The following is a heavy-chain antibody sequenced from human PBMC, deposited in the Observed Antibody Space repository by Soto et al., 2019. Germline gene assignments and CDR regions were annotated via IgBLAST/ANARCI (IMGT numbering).Heavy chain of an antibody. CDR3: ARHGHDYDILTGPFDY. D-gene: IGHD3-9*01. CDR1: GGSVSSGSYY. Sequence: PSETLSLTCTVSGGSVSSGSYYWSWIRQPPGKGLEWIGYIYYSGSTNYNPSLKSRVTISVDTSKNQFSLKLSSVTAADTAMYYCARHGHDYDILTGPFDYWGQGTLVTVSS. V-gene: IGHV4-61*01. J-gene: IGHJ4*02. CDR2: IYYSGST.